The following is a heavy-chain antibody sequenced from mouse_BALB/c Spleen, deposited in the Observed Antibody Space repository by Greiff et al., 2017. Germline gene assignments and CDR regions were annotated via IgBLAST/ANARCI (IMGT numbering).Heavy chain of an antibody. J-gene: IGHJ3*01. V-gene: IGHV1S81*02. CDR1: GYSFTSYW. CDR2: INPSNGRT. D-gene: IGHD2-1*01. Sequence: VQLQQPGAELVKPAASVKLSCTASGYSFTSYWMHWVKQRPGQGLKWIGEINPSNGRTNYNEKFKSKATLTVDKSSSTAYMQLSSLTTEDSAVSYCARSDYGNYRFDYWGQGTLVTVSA. CDR3: ARSDYGNYRFDY.